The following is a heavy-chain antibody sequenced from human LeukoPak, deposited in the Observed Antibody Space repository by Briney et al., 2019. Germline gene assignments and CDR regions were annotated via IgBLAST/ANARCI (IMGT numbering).Heavy chain of an antibody. CDR1: GFTFSSHA. J-gene: IGHJ5*02. CDR3: AKEPLSGYSSSWFRGGDWFDP. Sequence: GGSLRLSCAASGFTFSSHAKSWVRQAPGKGLEWVSAIIGSGGSTYYADSVKGRFTISRDNSKNTLYLQMNSLRAEDTAVYYCAKEPLSGYSSSWFRGGDWFDPWGQGTLVTVSS. V-gene: IGHV3-23*01. D-gene: IGHD6-13*01. CDR2: IIGSGGST.